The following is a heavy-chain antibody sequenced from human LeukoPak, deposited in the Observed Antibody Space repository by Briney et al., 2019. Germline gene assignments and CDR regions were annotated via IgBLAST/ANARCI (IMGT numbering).Heavy chain of an antibody. D-gene: IGHD2-21*02. V-gene: IGHV3-30-3*01. J-gene: IGHJ6*02. CDR3: AREPDNQYCGGDCYSGMDV. Sequence: GGSLRLSCAASGFTFSSYAMHWVRQAPGKGLEWVAVISYDGNNKYYADSVKGLFTISRDNSRNTLYLQMNSLRAEDTAVYYCAREPDNQYCGGDCYSGMDVWGQGTTVTVSS. CDR2: ISYDGNNK. CDR1: GFTFSSYA.